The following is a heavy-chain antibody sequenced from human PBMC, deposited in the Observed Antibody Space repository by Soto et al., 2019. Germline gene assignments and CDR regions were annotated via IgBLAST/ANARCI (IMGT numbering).Heavy chain of an antibody. CDR2: ISYDGSNK. CDR1: GFTFSSYA. Sequence: GGSLRLSCAASGFTFSSYAMHGVRQAPGKGLEWVAVISYDGSNKYYADSVKGRFTISRDNSKNTLYLQMNSLRAEDTAVYYCARGTLTSDGPHGMDVWGQGTTVTVSS. J-gene: IGHJ6*02. CDR3: ARGTLTSDGPHGMDV. D-gene: IGHD2-2*01. V-gene: IGHV3-30-3*01.